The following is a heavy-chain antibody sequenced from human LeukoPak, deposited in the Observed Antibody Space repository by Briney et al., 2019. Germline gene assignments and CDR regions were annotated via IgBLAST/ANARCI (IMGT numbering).Heavy chain of an antibody. Sequence: ASVKVSCKVSGYTLTGLSMHWVRQAPGKGLEWMGGFDPEDGETIYAQKFQGRVTMTEDTSTDTAYMELSSLRSEDTAVYYCATGPLWSYYFDYWGQGTLVTVSS. V-gene: IGHV1-24*01. D-gene: IGHD3-10*01. CDR3: ATGPLWSYYFDY. CDR1: GYTLTGLS. J-gene: IGHJ4*02. CDR2: FDPEDGET.